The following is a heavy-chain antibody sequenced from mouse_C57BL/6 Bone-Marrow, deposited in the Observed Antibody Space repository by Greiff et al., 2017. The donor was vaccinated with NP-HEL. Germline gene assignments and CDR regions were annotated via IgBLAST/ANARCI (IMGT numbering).Heavy chain of an antibody. Sequence: EVQLQESGAELVKPGASVKLSCTASGFNIKDYYMHWVKQRTEQGLEWIGRIDPEDGETKYAPKFQGKATLTADTSSTTAYLQLSSRTSEDTAVYYWARGYGSFYYYAMDYCGQGTSVTVSS. CDR3: ARGYGSFYYYAMDY. CDR2: IDPEDGET. J-gene: IGHJ4*01. CDR1: GFNIKDYY. V-gene: IGHV14-2*01. D-gene: IGHD1-1*01.